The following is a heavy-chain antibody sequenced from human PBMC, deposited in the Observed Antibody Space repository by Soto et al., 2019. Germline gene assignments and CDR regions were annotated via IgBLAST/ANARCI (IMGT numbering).Heavy chain of an antibody. CDR2: ISYDGSNK. D-gene: IGHD3-22*01. CDR1: GFTFSSYA. V-gene: IGHV3-30-3*01. CDR3: ARDLNYYDSSGYFVEKYYFDY. Sequence: GGSLRLSCAASGFTFSSYAMHWVRQAPGKGLEWVAVISYDGSNKYYADSVKGRFTISRDNSKNTLYLQMNSLRAEDTAVYYCARDLNYYDSSGYFVEKYYFDYWGQGTLVTVSS. J-gene: IGHJ4*02.